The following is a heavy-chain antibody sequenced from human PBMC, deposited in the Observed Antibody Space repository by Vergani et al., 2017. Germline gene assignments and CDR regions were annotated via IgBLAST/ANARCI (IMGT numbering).Heavy chain of an antibody. CDR1: GFTSSYYG. CDR2: ISYYGTQK. J-gene: IGHJ1*01. Sequence: QVHLVESGGGVVQPGRSLRLSCVVSGFTSSYYGMHWVRQAPGKGLEWVAVISYYGTQKYYADSVKGRFTISSDNSQSTLYLQMNSLRTEDTAVYYCATNSCGTPGCQIGYFREWVQGTLVTVSS. V-gene: IGHV3-30*03. D-gene: IGHD1-1*01. CDR3: ATNSCGTPGCQIGYFRE.